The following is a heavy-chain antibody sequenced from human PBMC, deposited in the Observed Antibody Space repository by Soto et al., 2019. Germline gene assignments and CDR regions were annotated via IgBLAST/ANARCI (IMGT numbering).Heavy chain of an antibody. V-gene: IGHV5-51*01. CDR1: GYSFTSYW. J-gene: IGHJ6*02. CDR2: IYPGDSDT. D-gene: IGHD6-13*01. CDR3: ARGGSSSWYPYGMDV. Sequence: PGESLKISCKGSGYSFTSYWIGWVRQMPGKGLEWMGIIYPGDSDTRYSPSFQGQVTISADKSISTAYLQWSSLKASDTAMYYCARGGSSSWYPYGMDVWGQGTTVTVSS.